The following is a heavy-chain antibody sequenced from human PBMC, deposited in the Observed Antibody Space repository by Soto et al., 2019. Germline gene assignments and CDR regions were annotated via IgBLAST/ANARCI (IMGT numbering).Heavy chain of an antibody. CDR2: IYISGST. J-gene: IGHJ5*02. CDR3: AKSGTSSWNMWFDP. V-gene: IGHV4-4*07. Sequence: PSETLSLTCTVSGGSFSNYYCSWIRQPAGKGLEWIGRIYISGSTHYNPSLQSRVTMSVDTSKNQFSLILSSVTAADTAVYYCAKSGTSSWNMWFDPWGQGTLVTVSS. CDR1: GGSFSNYY. D-gene: IGHD6-13*01.